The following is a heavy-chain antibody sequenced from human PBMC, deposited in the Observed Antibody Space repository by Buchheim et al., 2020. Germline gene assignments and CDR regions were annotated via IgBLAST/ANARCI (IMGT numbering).Heavy chain of an antibody. D-gene: IGHD2-2*02. V-gene: IGHV3-48*01. Sequence: EVQLVESGGGLVQPGGSLRLSCAASGFTFSSYSMNWVRQAPGKGLEWVSYISSSSSTIYYADSVQGRFTISRDNAKNSLFLQMNSLGAEDTAVYYCARDFRCSSTSCYRGFDYWGQGTL. CDR1: GFTFSSYS. J-gene: IGHJ4*02. CDR2: ISSSSSTI. CDR3: ARDFRCSSTSCYRGFDY.